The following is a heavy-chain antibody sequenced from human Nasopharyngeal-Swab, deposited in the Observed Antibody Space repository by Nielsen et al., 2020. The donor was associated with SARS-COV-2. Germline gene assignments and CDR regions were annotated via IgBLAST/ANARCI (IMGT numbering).Heavy chain of an antibody. J-gene: IGHJ6*02. V-gene: IGHV1-24*01. CDR1: RYTLTELS. D-gene: IGHD6-19*01. CDR2: FDPEDGET. CDR3: ATESGGAVAHYGMDV. Sequence: ASVKVSCKGSRYTLTELSMHWVRQAPGKGLEWMGGFDPEDGETIYAQKFQGRVTMTEDTSTDTAYMELSSLRSEDTAVYYCATESGGAVAHYGMDVWGQGTTVTVSS.